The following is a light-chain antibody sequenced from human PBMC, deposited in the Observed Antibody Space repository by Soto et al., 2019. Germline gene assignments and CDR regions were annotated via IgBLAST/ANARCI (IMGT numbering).Light chain of an antibody. J-gene: IGKJ1*01. V-gene: IGKV1-5*03. CDR3: QQYNIYPWT. CDR2: KAS. Sequence: DIQMTQSPSTLSASVGDRVTITCRASQSISSLLAWYQQKPGKAPKLLIYKASSLESGVPSRFSGSGSGTEFTLTISSLQPDDFATYYCQQYNIYPWTFGHGTKVEIK. CDR1: QSISSL.